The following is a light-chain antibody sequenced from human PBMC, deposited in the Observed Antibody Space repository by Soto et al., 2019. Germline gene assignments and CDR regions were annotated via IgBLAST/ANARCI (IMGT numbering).Light chain of an antibody. CDR2: GAS. J-gene: IGKJ2*01. CDR1: QSVSSN. Sequence: EIVMTQSPATLSVSPGERTTLSCRASQSVSSNLAGYQQKPGQAPRLLIYGASTRATGIPARFSGSGSGTDFTLTISSLQSEDVAVYYCQQYNNWPPRDSFGQGTKLEIK. V-gene: IGKV3-15*01. CDR3: QQYNNWPPRDS.